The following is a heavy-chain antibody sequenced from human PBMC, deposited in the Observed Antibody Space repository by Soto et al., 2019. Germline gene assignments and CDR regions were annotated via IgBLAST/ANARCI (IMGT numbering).Heavy chain of an antibody. CDR3: ARGNDFWSGYYPNAEYFQH. D-gene: IGHD3-3*01. V-gene: IGHV1-46*01. Sequence: SVKVCCRASVYTFTSYYMHLVRQAPGQGLEWMGIINPSGGSTSYAQKFQGRVTMTRDTSTSTVYMELSSLRSEDTAVYYCARGNDFWSGYYPNAEYFQHWGQGTLVTVSS. J-gene: IGHJ1*01. CDR1: VYTFTSYY. CDR2: INPSGGST.